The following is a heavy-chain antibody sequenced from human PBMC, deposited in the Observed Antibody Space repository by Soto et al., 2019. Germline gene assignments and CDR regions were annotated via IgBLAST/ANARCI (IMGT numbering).Heavy chain of an antibody. D-gene: IGHD3-10*01. CDR3: AKGLGGSGSLTPRVDF. V-gene: IGHV3-23*01. CDR1: GFTFNNYA. CDR2: ISGGGDTT. J-gene: IGHJ4*02. Sequence: EVQLLESGGGLVQPGGSLRLSCAASGFTFNNYAMTWVRQAPGKGLEWVSAISGGGDTTSYADSVKGRFTVSRDGSKHTLDLEMSSLRAEDTALYYCAKGLGGSGSLTPRVDFWGQGALVTVSS.